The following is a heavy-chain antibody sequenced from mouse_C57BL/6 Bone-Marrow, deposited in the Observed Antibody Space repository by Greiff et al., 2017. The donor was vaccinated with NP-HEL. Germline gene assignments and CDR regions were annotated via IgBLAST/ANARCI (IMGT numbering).Heavy chain of an antibody. CDR1: GYTFTSYW. CDR2: IDPSDCIT. J-gene: IGHJ4*01. CDR3: ARLGDYDEGDAMDY. D-gene: IGHD2-4*01. Sequence: QVQLQQSGAELVRPGTSVKLSCKASGYTFTSYWMHWVKQRPGQGLEWLGVIDPSDCITNYNQKFKGKATLTVYTSSSTAYMQLSSLTSEDAAVYYCARLGDYDEGDAMDYWGQGTSVTVSA. V-gene: IGHV1-59*01.